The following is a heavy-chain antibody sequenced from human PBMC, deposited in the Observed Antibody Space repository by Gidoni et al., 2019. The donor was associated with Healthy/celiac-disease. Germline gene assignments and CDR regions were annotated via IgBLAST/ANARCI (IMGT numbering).Heavy chain of an antibody. D-gene: IGHD6-13*01. Sequence: QLQESGTRLVVPSQTLSLTCAGSAGPTRRCDYYLSWIRQPPGKGLEWIGYIYYSGSTYYNPSLKSRLTISVDTYKNKFSLQLSSVTAADTAVYYCARDLSSGSWYDAFDIWGQGTMVTVSS. CDR2: IYYSGST. CDR3: ARDLSSGSWYDAFDI. V-gene: IGHV4-30-4*01. CDR1: AGPTRRCDYY. J-gene: IGHJ3*02.